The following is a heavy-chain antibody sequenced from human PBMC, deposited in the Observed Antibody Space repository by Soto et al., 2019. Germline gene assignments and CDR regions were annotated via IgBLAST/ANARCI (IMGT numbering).Heavy chain of an antibody. J-gene: IGHJ6*02. CDR1: GYSFTSYW. CDR3: ARFPTVVTYYYYGMDV. CDR2: SDPSDSYT. V-gene: IGHV5-10-1*01. D-gene: IGHD4-17*01. Sequence: GESLKISCKGSGYSFTSYWISWVRQMPGKGLEWMGRSDPSDSYTNYSPSFQGHVTISADKSISTAYLQWSSLKASDTAMYYCARFPTVVTYYYYGMDVWGQGTTVTVSS.